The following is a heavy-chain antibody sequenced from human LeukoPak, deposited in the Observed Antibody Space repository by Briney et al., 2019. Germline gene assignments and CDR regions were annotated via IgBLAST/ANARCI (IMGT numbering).Heavy chain of an antibody. V-gene: IGHV1-18*01. CDR3: ARDDCSGGTCSVAFDF. J-gene: IGHJ4*02. CDR1: GYTFKNYG. D-gene: IGHD2-15*01. CDR2: ITPFNGNR. Sequence: ASVKVSCKASGYTFKNYGISWVRLAPGVGLEWLGWITPFNGNRINAWKFQDRVTMNTDTSTNTADLELRGLTSDDTAIYYCARDDCSGGTCSVAFDFWGQGTHVTVSS.